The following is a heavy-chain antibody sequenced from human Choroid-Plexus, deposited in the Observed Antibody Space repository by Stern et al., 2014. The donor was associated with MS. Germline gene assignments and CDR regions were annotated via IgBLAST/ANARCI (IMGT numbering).Heavy chain of an antibody. J-gene: IGHJ4*02. CDR2: ISFDGSRK. CDR3: AKDQLLRLVSGGSPVHY. V-gene: IGHV3-30*18. Sequence: VQLVESGGGVVQPGRSLRLSCAASGFTFSTYGMHWVRQAPGKGLEAVAMISFDGSRKYYTDSAKGRFTISRDDSKNTLYLQMNSLREEDTAVYYCAKDQLLRLVSGGSPVHYWGQGTLVTVSS. CDR1: GFTFSTYG. D-gene: IGHD2-8*02.